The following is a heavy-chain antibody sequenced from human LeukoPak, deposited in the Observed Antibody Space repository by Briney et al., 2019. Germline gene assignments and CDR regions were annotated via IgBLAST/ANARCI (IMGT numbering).Heavy chain of an antibody. CDR1: GGSISSSSYY. CDR2: IYYSGST. J-gene: IGHJ4*02. D-gene: IGHD2-2*01. Sequence: KPSETLSLTCTVSGGSISSSSYYWGWIRQPPGKGLEWVGSIYYSGSTYYNPSLKSRVTISVDTSKNQFSLKLSSVTAADTAVYYCARRSWSHTVPFDYWGQGTLVTVPS. CDR3: ARRSWSHTVPFDY. V-gene: IGHV4-39*01.